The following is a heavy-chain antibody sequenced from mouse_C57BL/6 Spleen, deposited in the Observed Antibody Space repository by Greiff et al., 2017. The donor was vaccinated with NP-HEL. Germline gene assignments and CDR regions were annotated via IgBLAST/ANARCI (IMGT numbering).Heavy chain of an antibody. CDR2: IHPSDSDT. Sequence: VQLQQPGAELVKPGASVKVSCKASGYTFTSYWMHWVKQRPGQGLEWIGRIHPSDSDTNYNQKFKGKATLTVDKSSSTAYMQLSSLTAEDSAVYSCAIPGDDGPYAMDYWGQGTSVTVSS. V-gene: IGHV1-74*01. D-gene: IGHD1-1*01. CDR3: AIPGDDGPYAMDY. CDR1: GYTFTSYW. J-gene: IGHJ4*01.